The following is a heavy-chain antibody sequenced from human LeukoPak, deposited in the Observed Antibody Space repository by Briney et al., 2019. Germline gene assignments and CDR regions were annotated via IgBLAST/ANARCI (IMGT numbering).Heavy chain of an antibody. CDR2: MNPNSGST. V-gene: IGHV1-8*01. J-gene: IGHJ4*02. CDR1: GYTFTSYD. Sequence: ASVKVSCKASGYTFTSYDINWVRQATGQGLEWMGWMNPNSGSTGYAQKFQGRVTMTRNTSISTAYMELSSLRSEDTAVYYCASVVRGVEGYFDYWGQGTLVTVSS. D-gene: IGHD3-10*01. CDR3: ASVVRGVEGYFDY.